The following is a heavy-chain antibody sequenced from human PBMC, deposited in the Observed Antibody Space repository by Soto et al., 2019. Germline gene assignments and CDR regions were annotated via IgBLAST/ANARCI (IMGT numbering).Heavy chain of an antibody. CDR1: GFTFSSYA. CDR3: AKSVVPAAIHFTFDY. CDR2: ISGSGGST. J-gene: IGHJ4*02. V-gene: IGHV3-23*01. Sequence: GGSLRLSCAASGFTFSSYAVSWVRQAPGKGLEWVSAISGSGGSTYYADSVKGRFTISRDNSKNTLYLQMNSLRAEDTAVYYCAKSVVPAAIHFTFDYWGQGTLVTVSS. D-gene: IGHD2-2*02.